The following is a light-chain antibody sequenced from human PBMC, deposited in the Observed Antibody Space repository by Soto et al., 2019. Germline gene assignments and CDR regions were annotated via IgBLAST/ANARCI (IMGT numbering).Light chain of an antibody. CDR3: QQRYSTPPYT. J-gene: IGKJ2*01. Sequence: DIQMTQSPSSLSASVGDRVTNTCRASQSISSYLNWYQQKPGKAPKLLIYAASSLQSGVPSRFSGSGSGTDCTLTISSLQPEDFATYYCQQRYSTPPYTFCQGTKLEIK. CDR2: AAS. CDR1: QSISSY. V-gene: IGKV1-39*01.